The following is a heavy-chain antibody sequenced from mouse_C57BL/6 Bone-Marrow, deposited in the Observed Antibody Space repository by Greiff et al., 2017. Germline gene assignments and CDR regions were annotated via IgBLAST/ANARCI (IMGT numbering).Heavy chain of an antibody. CDR3: ARDYYGSSWYFDY. CDR1: GYTFTDYY. D-gene: IGHD1-1*01. J-gene: IGHJ2*01. Sequence: EVQLQPSGPELVKPGASVKISCKASGYTFTDYYMNWVKQSHGKSLEWIGDINPNNGGTSYNQKLKGKATLTVEKSSSTAYVELRSLTSEDSAVYYCARDYYGSSWYFDYWGQGTILAVSS. CDR2: INPNNGGT. V-gene: IGHV1-26*01.